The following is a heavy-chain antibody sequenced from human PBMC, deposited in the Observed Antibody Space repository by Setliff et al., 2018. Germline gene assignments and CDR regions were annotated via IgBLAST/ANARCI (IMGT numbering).Heavy chain of an antibody. J-gene: IGHJ4*02. V-gene: IGHV3-64*02. CDR1: GFIFSNYA. CDR3: ARDGAGSTSWYYFDY. CDR2: INANGDKT. Sequence: LSCAASGFIFSNYAMHWVRQAPGKGPEYVSGINANGDKTYYADSVKGRFIISRDNSKNTLYLQMGSLRADDLAVYYCARDGAGSTSWYYFDYWGPGTLVTVSS. D-gene: IGHD6-13*01.